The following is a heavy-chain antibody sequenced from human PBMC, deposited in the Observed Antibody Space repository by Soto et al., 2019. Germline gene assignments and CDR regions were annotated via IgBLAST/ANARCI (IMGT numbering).Heavy chain of an antibody. CDR2: IFSNDEK. J-gene: IGHJ4*02. D-gene: IGHD5-12*01. Sequence: SGPTLVNPTETLTLTCTVSVFSLSKARMGVSWIRQPPGKALEWLAHIFSNDEKSYSTSLKSRLTISKDTSKSQVVLTMTNMEPVDTATYYCARTVEMATTYYYDYWGQGTQVTVSS. V-gene: IGHV2-26*01. CDR1: VFSLSKARMG. CDR3: ARTVEMATTYYYDY.